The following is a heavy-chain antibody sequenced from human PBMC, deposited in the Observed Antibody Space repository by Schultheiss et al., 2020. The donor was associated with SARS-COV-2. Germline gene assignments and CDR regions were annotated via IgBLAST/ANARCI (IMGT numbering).Heavy chain of an antibody. Sequence: GGSLRLSCAASGFTFSNSDMNWVHQAPGKGLEWVSGVSWNGSRTHYADSVKGRFIISRDNSRNTLYLQTNSLRAEDTAVYYCARVDGDYDVSYYYYGMDVWGQGTTVTVSS. J-gene: IGHJ6*02. V-gene: IGHV3-35*01. D-gene: IGHD4-17*01. CDR1: GFTFSNSD. CDR3: ARVDGDYDVSYYYYGMDV. CDR2: VSWNGSRT.